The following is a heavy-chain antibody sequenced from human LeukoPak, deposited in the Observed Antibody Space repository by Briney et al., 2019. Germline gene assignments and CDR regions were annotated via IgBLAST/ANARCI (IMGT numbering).Heavy chain of an antibody. CDR2: IWYDGKNK. Sequence: PGRSLRLSCAASGFTFSSYGMHWVRQAPGKGLEWVAVIWYDGKNKYYEDSVKGRFTISRDNSKNTLYLEMNSLRAEDTAVYYCARDQDFGGNRLPDCWGQGTLVTVSS. D-gene: IGHD4-23*01. CDR1: GFTFSSYG. CDR3: ARDQDFGGNRLPDC. V-gene: IGHV3-33*01. J-gene: IGHJ4*02.